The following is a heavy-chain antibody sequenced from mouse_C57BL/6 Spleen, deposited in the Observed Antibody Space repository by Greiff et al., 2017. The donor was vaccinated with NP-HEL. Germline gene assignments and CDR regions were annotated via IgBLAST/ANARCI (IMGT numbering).Heavy chain of an antibody. Sequence: VQLQQSGAELVRPGSSVKLSCKASGYTFTSYWMDWVKQRPGQGLEWIGNIYPSDSETHYNQKFKDKATLTVDKSSSTAYMQLSSLTSEDSAVYYGSRGGYSNLDYWGQSTTLTVSS. J-gene: IGHJ2*01. CDR3: SRGGYSNLDY. CDR2: IYPSDSET. D-gene: IGHD2-5*01. V-gene: IGHV1-61*01. CDR1: GYTFTSYW.